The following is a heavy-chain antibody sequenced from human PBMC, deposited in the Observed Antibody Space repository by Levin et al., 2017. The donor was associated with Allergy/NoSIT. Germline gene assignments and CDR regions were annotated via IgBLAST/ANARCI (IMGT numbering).Heavy chain of an antibody. Sequence: KISCKASGGTFSSYAISWVRQAPGQGLEWMGGIIPIFGTANYAQKFQGRVTITADESTSTAYMELSSLRSEDTAVYYCARSRAAAGTLCDYWGQGTLVTVSS. D-gene: IGHD6-13*01. CDR1: GGTFSSYA. J-gene: IGHJ4*02. CDR3: ARSRAAAGTLCDY. CDR2: IIPIFGTA. V-gene: IGHV1-69*01.